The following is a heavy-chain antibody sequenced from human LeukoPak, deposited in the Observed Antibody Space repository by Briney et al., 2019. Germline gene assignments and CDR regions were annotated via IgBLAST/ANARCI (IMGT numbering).Heavy chain of an antibody. V-gene: IGHV3-30*18. CDR3: AKYSWGAVAAPFDY. D-gene: IGHD6-19*01. CDR2: ISYDGSNK. J-gene: IGHJ4*02. CDR1: GFTFSSYG. Sequence: GGSLRLSCAASGFTFSSYGMHWVRQAPGKGLEWVAVISYDGSNKYYADSVKGRFTISRDNSKNTVYVQMKNLRAEDTAVYYCAKYSWGAVAAPFDYWGQGALVTVSS.